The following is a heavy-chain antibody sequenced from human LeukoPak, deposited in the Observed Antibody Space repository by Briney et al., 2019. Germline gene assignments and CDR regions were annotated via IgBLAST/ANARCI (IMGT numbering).Heavy chain of an antibody. Sequence: ASVTVSCKASGYSFTSYGISWVRQAPGQGLEWMGWISVYNGNTNYAQKLQDRVTMTTDTSTSTAYMELRSLRYDDTAVYYCARVVGATSASAFDIWGQGTMVTVSS. D-gene: IGHD1-26*01. J-gene: IGHJ3*02. CDR2: ISVYNGNT. CDR1: GYSFTSYG. CDR3: ARVVGATSASAFDI. V-gene: IGHV1-18*01.